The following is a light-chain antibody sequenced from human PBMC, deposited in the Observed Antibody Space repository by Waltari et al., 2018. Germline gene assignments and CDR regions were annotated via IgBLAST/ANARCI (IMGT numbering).Light chain of an antibody. J-gene: IGKJ1*01. V-gene: IGKV1-5*03. CDR3: QQYNSYSWT. CDR1: QSISSW. Sequence: DIQMTQSPSTLSASVGDRVTITCRASQSISSWLAWYQQKPGKAPKLLIYTASSLESGVPSRFSGSGSETEFTLTISSMQPDDFATYYCQQYNSYSWTFGQGTKVEIK. CDR2: TAS.